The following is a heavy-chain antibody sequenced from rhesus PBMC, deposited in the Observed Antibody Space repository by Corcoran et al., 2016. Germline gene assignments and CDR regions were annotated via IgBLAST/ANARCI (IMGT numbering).Heavy chain of an antibody. CDR2: ISGGSGST. V-gene: IGHV4-147*01. Sequence: QVQLQESGPGLVKPSEALSLTWPVLGWSMSSNYWIWIRQPPGNGLEWIGFISGGSGSTSYNPSLKSRVTISTDTSKYQFSLKLSSVTAADTAVYYCAKYLKYNNWNWGQGVLVTVSS. CDR1: GWSMSSNY. J-gene: IGHJ4*01. CDR3: AKYLKYNNWN. D-gene: IGHD4-23*01.